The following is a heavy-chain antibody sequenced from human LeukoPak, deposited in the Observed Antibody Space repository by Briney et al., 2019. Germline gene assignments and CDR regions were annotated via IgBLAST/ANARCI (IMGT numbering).Heavy chain of an antibody. CDR1: GGSISSYY. J-gene: IGHJ4*02. V-gene: IGHV4-59*01. CDR3: ARGFYHYDY. Sequence: PSETLSLICTVSGGSISSYYWSWIRQPPGKGLEWIGYIYYSGSTNYNPSLKSRVTISVDTSKNQFSLKLSSVTAADTAVYYCARGFYHYDYWGQGTLVTVSS. CDR2: IYYSGST. D-gene: IGHD5/OR15-5a*01.